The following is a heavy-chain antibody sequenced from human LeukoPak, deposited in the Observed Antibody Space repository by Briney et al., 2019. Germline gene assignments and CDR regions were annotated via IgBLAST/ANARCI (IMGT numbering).Heavy chain of an antibody. V-gene: IGHV1-8*01. CDR3: ARAAWVSTSSKYYFDN. CDR2: MNPNSGNT. J-gene: IGHJ4*02. Sequence: ASVKVSFKASGYTFTIYDINWVRQATGQGLEWMGWMNPNSGNTGYAQKFQGRVTMTRNTSISTAYMELSSLRSEDTALYYCARAAWVSTSSKYYFDNWGQGTLVTVSS. D-gene: IGHD2-21*01. CDR1: GYTFTIYD.